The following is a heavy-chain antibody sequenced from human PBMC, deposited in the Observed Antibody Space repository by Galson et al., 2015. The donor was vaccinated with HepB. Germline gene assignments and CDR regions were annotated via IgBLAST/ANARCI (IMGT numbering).Heavy chain of an antibody. J-gene: IGHJ5*02. Sequence: SETLSLTCAVSGGSISSSNWWSWVRQPPGKGLEWIGEIYHSGSTNYNPSLKSRVTISVDKSKNQFSLKLSSVTAADTAVYYCARGIVVVPAAIVGASLNWFDPWGQGTLVTVSS. CDR2: IYHSGST. V-gene: IGHV4-4*02. CDR1: GGSISSSNW. D-gene: IGHD2-2*01. CDR3: ARGIVVVPAAIVGASLNWFDP.